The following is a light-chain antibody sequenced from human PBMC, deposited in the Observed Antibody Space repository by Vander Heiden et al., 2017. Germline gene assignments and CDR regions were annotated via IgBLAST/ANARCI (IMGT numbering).Light chain of an antibody. Sequence: QSALTHPASVSRSPGQSITISCTGSSSDIGGYNYVSWYQQHPGKAPKLMIHDVSDRPSGVSNRFSGSKSGNTASLTISGLQAEDEADYYCCSYTSSSTLYVFGTGTKVTVL. CDR3: CSYTSSSTLYV. V-gene: IGLV2-14*03. CDR1: SSDIGGYNY. CDR2: DVS. J-gene: IGLJ1*01.